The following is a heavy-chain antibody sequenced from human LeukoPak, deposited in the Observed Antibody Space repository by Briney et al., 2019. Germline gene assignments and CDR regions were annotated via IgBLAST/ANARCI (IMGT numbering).Heavy chain of an antibody. V-gene: IGHV1-2*02. D-gene: IGHD2-2*01. Sequence: ASVKVSCKASGYTFIGYYMHWVRQAPGQGLEWMGWISPNSGGTDYAQKFHGRVTMTRDTSISTAYMELNRLKSDDTAVYYCAREVPAAENNWFDPWGQGTLVTVSS. CDR2: ISPNSGGT. CDR1: GYTFIGYY. CDR3: AREVPAAENNWFDP. J-gene: IGHJ5*02.